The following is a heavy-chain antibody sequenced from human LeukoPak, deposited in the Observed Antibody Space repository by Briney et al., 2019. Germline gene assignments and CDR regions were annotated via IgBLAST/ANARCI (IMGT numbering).Heavy chain of an antibody. CDR3: ARYASGSYYWFDP. Sequence: SEALSLTCTVSGGSISSTSYHWAWIRQPPGKGVEWIATVYYTGSAYYNPSLKSRVTISVDTSKSQFSLKLSSVTTADTALYYCARYASGSYYWFDPWGQGTLVTVSS. CDR2: VYYTGSA. J-gene: IGHJ5*02. V-gene: IGHV4-39*01. D-gene: IGHD3-10*01. CDR1: GGSISSTSYH.